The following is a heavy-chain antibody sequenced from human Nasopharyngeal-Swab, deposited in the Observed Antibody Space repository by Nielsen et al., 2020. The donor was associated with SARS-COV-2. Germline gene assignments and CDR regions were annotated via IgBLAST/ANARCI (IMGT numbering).Heavy chain of an antibody. Sequence: SETLSLTCAVSGGSISSSNWWCWVRQPPGKGLEWIGEIYHSGSTNYNPSLKSRVTISVDKSKNQFSLKLSSVTAADTAVYYCAMGLGGYCSGGSCFDYWGQGTLVTVSS. CDR2: IYHSGST. CDR3: AMGLGGYCSGGSCFDY. D-gene: IGHD2-15*01. CDR1: GGSISSSNW. V-gene: IGHV4-4*02. J-gene: IGHJ4*02.